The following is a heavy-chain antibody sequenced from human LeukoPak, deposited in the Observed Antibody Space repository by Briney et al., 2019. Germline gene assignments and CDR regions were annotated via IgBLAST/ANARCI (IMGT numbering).Heavy chain of an antibody. CDR1: GFTFSSYG. Sequence: GGSLRLSCAASGFTFSSYGMSWVRQAAGKGLEWDSAISGSGGSTYYADSVKGRFTISRDNSKNTLYLQMNSLRAEDTAVYYCATDYGYSSSWYLDYWGQGALVTVSS. CDR2: ISGSGGST. J-gene: IGHJ4*02. V-gene: IGHV3-23*01. D-gene: IGHD6-13*01. CDR3: ATDYGYSSSWYLDY.